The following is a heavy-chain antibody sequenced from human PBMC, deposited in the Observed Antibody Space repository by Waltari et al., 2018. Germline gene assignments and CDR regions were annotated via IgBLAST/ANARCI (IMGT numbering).Heavy chain of an antibody. J-gene: IGHJ6*03. Sequence: QVQLVESGGGVVQPVRSLRLSCAASGFTFSSYAMHWVRQAPGKGLEWVAVISYDGSNKYYADSVKGRFTISRDNSKNTLYLQMNSLRAEDTAVYYCARAGIPSRYYYYYYMDVWGKGT. CDR3: ARAGIPSRYYYYYYMDV. CDR2: ISYDGSNK. CDR1: GFTFSSYA. D-gene: IGHD2-21*01. V-gene: IGHV3-30-3*01.